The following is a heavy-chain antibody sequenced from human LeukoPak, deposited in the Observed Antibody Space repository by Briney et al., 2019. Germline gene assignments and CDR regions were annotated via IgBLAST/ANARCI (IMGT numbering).Heavy chain of an antibody. Sequence: PSETLSLTCAVYGGSFSGYYWSWIRQPPGKGLEWIGEINHSGSTNYNPSLKSRVTISVDTSKNQFSLKLSSVTAADTAVYYCAGGRRNFGSWYRDPARSGYYYYYMDVWGKGTTVTVSS. CDR1: GGSFSGYY. D-gene: IGHD6-13*01. CDR2: INHSGST. CDR3: AGGRRNFGSWYRDPARSGYYYYYMDV. V-gene: IGHV4-34*01. J-gene: IGHJ6*03.